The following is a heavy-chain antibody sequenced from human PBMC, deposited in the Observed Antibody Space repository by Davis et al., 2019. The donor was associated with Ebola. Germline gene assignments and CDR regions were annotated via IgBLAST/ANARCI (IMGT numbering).Heavy chain of an antibody. V-gene: IGHV3-30*03. CDR3: ARRDYDILTGQSAFDY. D-gene: IGHD3-9*01. CDR2: ISYDGSNK. Sequence: PGGSLRLSCAASGFTFSSYGMHWVRQAPGKGLEWVAVISYDGSNKYYADSVKGRFTISRDNSKNTLYLQMNSLRAEDTAVYYCARRDYDILTGQSAFDYWGQGTLVTVSS. CDR1: GFTFSSYG. J-gene: IGHJ4*02.